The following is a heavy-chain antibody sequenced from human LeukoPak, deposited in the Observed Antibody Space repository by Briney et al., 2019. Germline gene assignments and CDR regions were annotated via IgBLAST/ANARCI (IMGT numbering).Heavy chain of an antibody. J-gene: IGHJ4*02. CDR2: TSSSSSYI. CDR1: GFTFSSYS. Sequence: GGSLRLSCAASGFTFSSYSMNWVRQAPGKGLEWVSSTSSSSSYIYYADSVKGRFTISRDNSKNTLYLQMNSLRAEDTAVYYCARGDSSSWSTFDYWGQGTLVTVSS. V-gene: IGHV3-21*04. D-gene: IGHD6-13*01. CDR3: ARGDSSSWSTFDY.